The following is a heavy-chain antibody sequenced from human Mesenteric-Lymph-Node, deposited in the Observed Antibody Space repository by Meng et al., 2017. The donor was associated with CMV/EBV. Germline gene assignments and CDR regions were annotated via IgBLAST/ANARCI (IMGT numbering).Heavy chain of an antibody. V-gene: IGHV3-48*03. J-gene: IGHJ3*02. CDR2: VTSSGSTI. Sequence: GGSLRLSCAASGITFSYYEMNWVRQAPGKGLEWVSYVTSSGSTIYYADSVKGRFTISRDNAKNTLYLQMNSLRVEDTAVYYCARGANYGFDIWGQGTMVTVSS. D-gene: IGHD1-7*01. CDR1: GITFSYYE. CDR3: ARGANYGFDI.